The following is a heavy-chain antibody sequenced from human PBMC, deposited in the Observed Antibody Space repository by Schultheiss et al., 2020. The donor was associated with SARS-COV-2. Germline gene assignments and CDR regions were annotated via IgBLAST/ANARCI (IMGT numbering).Heavy chain of an antibody. Sequence: ASVKVSCKASGYTFTSYGISWVRQAPGQGLEWMGRINPNSGGTNYAQKFQGRVTMTRNTSISTAYMELSSLRSEDTAVYYCARHVDDYYYYYMDVWGKGTTVTVSS. J-gene: IGHJ6*03. CDR1: GYTFTSYG. V-gene: IGHV1-8*02. CDR3: ARHVDDYYYYYMDV. CDR2: INPNSGGT.